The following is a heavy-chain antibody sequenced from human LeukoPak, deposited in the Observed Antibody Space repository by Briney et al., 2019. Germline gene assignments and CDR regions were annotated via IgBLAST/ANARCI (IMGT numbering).Heavy chain of an antibody. Sequence: GSLRLSCTASGFSFSHAWMTWVRQAPGKGLEWVGRAKGKIDGGTIDYAAPVKGRFTISRDDSKNTLYLQMNSLEIEDTAVYYCTTGRSFWGQGTLVTVSS. J-gene: IGHJ4*02. V-gene: IGHV3-15*01. CDR3: TTGRSF. CDR1: GFSFSHAW. CDR2: AKGKIDGGTI.